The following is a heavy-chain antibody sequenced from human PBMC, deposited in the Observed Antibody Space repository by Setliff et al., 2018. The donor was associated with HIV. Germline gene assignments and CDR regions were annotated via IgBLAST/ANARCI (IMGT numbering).Heavy chain of an antibody. J-gene: IGHJ4*02. CDR3: ARAVEADGYNYWSKQYYFDY. CDR2: ISSSSNNI. V-gene: IGHV3-21*01. CDR1: GFTFSSYN. D-gene: IGHD5-12*01. Sequence: GGSLRLSCAASGFTFSSYNMNWVRQAPGKGLEWVSSISSSSNNINYADSVQGRCTISRDNAKNSVYLQINSLRAEDTAVYYCARAVEADGYNYWSKQYYFDYWGQGTLVTVSS.